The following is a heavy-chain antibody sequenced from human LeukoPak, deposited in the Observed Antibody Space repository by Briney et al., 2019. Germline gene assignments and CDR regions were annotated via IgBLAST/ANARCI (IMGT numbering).Heavy chain of an antibody. CDR1: GGSISSYY. Sequence: PSETLSPTCTVSGGSISSYYWSWIRQPPGKGLEWIGYIYYSGSTNYNPSLKSRVTISVDTSKNQFSLKLSSVTAADTAVYYCARVAVRGVIRYYFDYWGQGTLVTVSS. V-gene: IGHV4-59*01. J-gene: IGHJ4*02. CDR3: ARVAVRGVIRYYFDY. D-gene: IGHD3-10*01. CDR2: IYYSGST.